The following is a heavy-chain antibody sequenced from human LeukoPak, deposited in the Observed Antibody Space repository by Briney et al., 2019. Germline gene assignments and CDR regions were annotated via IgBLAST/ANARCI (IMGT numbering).Heavy chain of an antibody. V-gene: IGHV3-11*01. Sequence: GGSLRLSCAASGFTFSDYYMSWIRQAPGKGLEWVSYISSSGSTIYYADSVKGRFTISRDNAKNSLYLQMNSLRAEDTAVYYCAGALQHYDFWSGYYSPHAFDYWGQGTLVTVSS. D-gene: IGHD3-3*01. J-gene: IGHJ4*02. CDR1: GFTFSDYY. CDR2: ISSSGSTI. CDR3: AGALQHYDFWSGYYSPHAFDY.